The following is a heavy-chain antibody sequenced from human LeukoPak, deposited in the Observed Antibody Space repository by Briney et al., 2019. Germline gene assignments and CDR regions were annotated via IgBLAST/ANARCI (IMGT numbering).Heavy chain of an antibody. J-gene: IGHJ6*02. CDR2: INHSGST. CDR1: GGSFSGYY. CDR3: AREQLAQGYYYYYYGMDA. D-gene: IGHD6-6*01. Sequence: PSETLSLTCAVYGGSFSGYYWSWIRQPPGKGLEWIGEINHSGSTNYNPSLKSRVTISVDTSKNQFSLKLSSVTAADTAVYYCAREQLAQGYYYYYYGMDAWGQGTTVTVSS. V-gene: IGHV4-34*01.